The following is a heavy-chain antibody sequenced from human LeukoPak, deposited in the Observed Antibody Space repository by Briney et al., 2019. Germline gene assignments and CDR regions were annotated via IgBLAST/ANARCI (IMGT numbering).Heavy chain of an antibody. CDR2: INHSGST. D-gene: IGHD1-14*01. J-gene: IGHJ4*02. Sequence: SETLSLTCAVYGGSFSGYYWSWIRQPPGKGLERIGKINHSGSTNYNPSLKSRVTISVDTSKNQFSLKLNSVTAADTAVYYCARATGGYFDYWGQGTLVTVSS. CDR1: GGSFSGYY. CDR3: ARATGGYFDY. V-gene: IGHV4-34*01.